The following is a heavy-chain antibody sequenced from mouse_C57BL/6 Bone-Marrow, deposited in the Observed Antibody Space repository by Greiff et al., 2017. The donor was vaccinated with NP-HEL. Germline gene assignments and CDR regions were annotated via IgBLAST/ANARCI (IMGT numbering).Heavy chain of an antibody. CDR1: GFTFSDYY. CDR3: AIVRRPTVVPYYFAY. D-gene: IGHD1-1*01. CDR2: INSDGSST. Sequence: DVHLVESEGGLVQPGSSMKLSCTASGFTFSDYYMAWVRQVPEKGLEWVANINSDGSSTYYLDSLKSRFIISRDNAKNILYLQMSSLKSEDTATDYSAIVRRPTVVPYYFAYWGQGTTLTVSA. J-gene: IGHJ2*01. V-gene: IGHV5-16*01.